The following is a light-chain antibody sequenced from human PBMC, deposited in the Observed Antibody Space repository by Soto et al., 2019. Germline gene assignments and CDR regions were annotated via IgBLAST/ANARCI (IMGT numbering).Light chain of an antibody. V-gene: IGKV3-15*01. CDR2: GAS. Sequence: EIVMTQSPATLSVSPGERATLSCRASQSISSNLAWYQQKPGQPPRLLISGASTRATGIPASFSGSVSGTEFTLNISSRLSEDFAVYYCQQYHNWPPYTFGQGTKLEIK. J-gene: IGKJ2*01. CDR3: QQYHNWPPYT. CDR1: QSISSN.